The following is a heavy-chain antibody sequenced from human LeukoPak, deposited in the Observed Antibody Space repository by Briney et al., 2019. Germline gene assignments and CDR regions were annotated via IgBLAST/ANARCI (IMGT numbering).Heavy chain of an antibody. Sequence: GGSLRPSCAASGFTFSSYSMNWVRQAPGKGLEWVSYISSSSSTIYYADSVKGRFTISRDNAKNSLYLQMNSLRAEDTAVYYCASHQQLGAFDIWGQGTMVTVSS. CDR1: GFTFSSYS. D-gene: IGHD6-6*01. V-gene: IGHV3-48*04. J-gene: IGHJ3*02. CDR3: ASHQQLGAFDI. CDR2: ISSSSSTI.